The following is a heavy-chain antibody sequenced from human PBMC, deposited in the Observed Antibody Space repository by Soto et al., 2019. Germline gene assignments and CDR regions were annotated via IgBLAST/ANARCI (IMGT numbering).Heavy chain of an antibody. J-gene: IGHJ4*02. D-gene: IGHD7-27*01. CDR1: GFTFSSYT. Sequence: EVQLVESGGGLVKPGGSLRLSCAASGFTFSSYTMNWVRQAPGKGLEWVSSISFSSTNIHYADSLKGRFTISRDNAKNSLYLQMNSRRAEDTAVYYCARGAGDLPYWGQGTLVTVSS. V-gene: IGHV3-21*01. CDR2: ISFSSTNI. CDR3: ARGAGDLPY.